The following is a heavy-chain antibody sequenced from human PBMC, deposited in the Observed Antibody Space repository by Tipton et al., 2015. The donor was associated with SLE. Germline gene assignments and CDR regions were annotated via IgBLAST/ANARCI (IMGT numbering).Heavy chain of an antibody. D-gene: IGHD4-11*01. J-gene: IGHJ6*02. Sequence: QVQLVQSGSELKKPGASVKVSCKASGYTFTSYAMNWVRQAPGQGLEWMGWISAYNGNTNYAQKLQGRVTMTTDTSTSTAYMELRSLRSEDTAVYFCAREWGNYSNYDYYYYYGMDVWGQGTTVTVSS. CDR1: GYTFTSYA. CDR3: AREWGNYSNYDYYYYYGMDV. V-gene: IGHV1-18*01. CDR2: ISAYNGNT.